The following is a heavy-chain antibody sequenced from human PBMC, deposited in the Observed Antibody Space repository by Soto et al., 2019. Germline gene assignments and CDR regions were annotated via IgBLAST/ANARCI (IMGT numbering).Heavy chain of an antibody. J-gene: IGHJ4*02. CDR3: ARGFGSYGYSSLNY. CDR1: GYTFTSYG. D-gene: IGHD5-18*01. V-gene: IGHV1-18*01. Sequence: ASVKVSCKASGYTFTSYGSSWVRQAPGQGLEWMGWISAYNGNTNYAQKLQGRVTMTTDTSTSTAYMELRSLRSDDTAVYYCARGFGSYGYSSLNYWGPGTLVTVSS. CDR2: ISAYNGNT.